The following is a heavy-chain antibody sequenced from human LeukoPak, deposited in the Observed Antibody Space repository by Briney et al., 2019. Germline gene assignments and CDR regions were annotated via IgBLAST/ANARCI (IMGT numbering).Heavy chain of an antibody. Sequence: ASVKVSCKTSGYTFSTYGISWVRQAPGQGLEWMGWISVYNGNTNYAQKLQGRVTMTTDTSTNTAYMELRSLRSDDTAVYFCARVTVLGYCSGGSCYWGWFDPWGQGTLVTVSS. D-gene: IGHD2-15*01. CDR2: ISVYNGNT. CDR3: ARVTVLGYCSGGSCYWGWFDP. CDR1: GYTFSTYG. J-gene: IGHJ5*02. V-gene: IGHV1-18*01.